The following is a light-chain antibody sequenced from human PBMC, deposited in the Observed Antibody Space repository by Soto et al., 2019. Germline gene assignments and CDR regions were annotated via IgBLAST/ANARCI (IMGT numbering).Light chain of an antibody. V-gene: IGKV1-6*01. CDR1: QVIRTD. J-gene: IGKJ1*01. CDR2: SAS. CDR3: LHDHNYPWT. Sequence: AIQMTQSPSSLSASVGDRVTITCRASQVIRTDLGWYQQKPGKAPKLLIYSASNLQSGVPSRFSGSGSGTDFTLTLTSLQPEDFATYYCLHDHNYPWTFGQGTKVDIK.